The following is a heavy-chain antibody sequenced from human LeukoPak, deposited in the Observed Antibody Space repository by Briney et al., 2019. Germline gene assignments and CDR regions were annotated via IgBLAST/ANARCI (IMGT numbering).Heavy chain of an antibody. J-gene: IGHJ4*02. CDR3: AKSYYDSSGYYLFDY. V-gene: IGHV3-23*01. Sequence: GGSLRLSCAASVFTFSSYAMSWVRQAPGKGLEWVSAISGSGGSTYYADSVKGRFTISRDNSKNTLYLQMNSLRAEDTAVYYCAKSYYDSSGYYLFDYWGQGTLVTVSS. CDR1: VFTFSSYA. CDR2: ISGSGGST. D-gene: IGHD3-22*01.